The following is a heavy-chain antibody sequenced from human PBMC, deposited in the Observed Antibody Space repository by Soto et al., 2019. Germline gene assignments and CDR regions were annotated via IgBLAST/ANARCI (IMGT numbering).Heavy chain of an antibody. CDR2: IPYDGSNK. CDR1: GFNFDIYG. Sequence: GGSLRLSCTASGFNFDIYGMHWVRQAPGKGLEWVAFIPYDGSNKFYADAVKGRFTISRDNSKNTLDLQMNSLRPEDTAVYYCARDEKGGQGITLFGVVVIAGLDVDVWGQGTTVTVSS. D-gene: IGHD3-3*01. J-gene: IGHJ6*02. CDR3: ARDEKGGQGITLFGVVVIAGLDVDV. V-gene: IGHV3-30*02.